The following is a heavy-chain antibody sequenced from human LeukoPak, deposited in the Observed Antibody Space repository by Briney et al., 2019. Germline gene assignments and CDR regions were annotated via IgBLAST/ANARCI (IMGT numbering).Heavy chain of an antibody. J-gene: IGHJ4*02. CDR3: VRDTAGNSWHPLAY. CDR2: INSDGSDT. V-gene: IGHV3-74*01. D-gene: IGHD2-15*01. Sequence: GGSLRLSCAASGFTFSSYWMHWVRQVPGRGLVWVSRINSDGSDTTYADSVKGRFTISRDNAKNTLYLHVDSARADDTALYYCVRDTAGNSWHPLAYWGQGTLATVSS. CDR1: GFTFSSYW.